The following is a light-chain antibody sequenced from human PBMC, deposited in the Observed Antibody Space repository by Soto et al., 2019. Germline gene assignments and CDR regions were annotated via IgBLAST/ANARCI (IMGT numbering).Light chain of an antibody. Sequence: IVLTQSPGTLSSSPGERATLSCRASQSVSTNNLAWYQQRPGRAPRLLMFATSNRASDTPDRFSGSGSGTEFSLTISRLDPDDFAVYYCQQYGSSPWTFGQGTKVDIK. CDR2: ATS. CDR3: QQYGSSPWT. J-gene: IGKJ1*01. CDR1: QSVSTNN. V-gene: IGKV3-20*01.